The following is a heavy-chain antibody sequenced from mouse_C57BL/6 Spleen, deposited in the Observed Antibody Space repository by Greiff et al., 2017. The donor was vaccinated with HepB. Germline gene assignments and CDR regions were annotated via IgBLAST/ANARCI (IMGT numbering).Heavy chain of an antibody. CDR1: GFTFSSYG. D-gene: IGHD2-4*01. J-gene: IGHJ3*01. CDR3: AIDYDKGPWFAY. Sequence: EVKLVESGGDLVKPGGSLKLSCAASGFTFSSYGMSWVRQTPDKRLEWVATISSGGSYTYYPDSVKGRFTISRDNAKNTLYLQMSSLKSEDTAMYYCAIDYDKGPWFAYWGQGTLVTVSA. CDR2: ISSGGSYT. V-gene: IGHV5-6*01.